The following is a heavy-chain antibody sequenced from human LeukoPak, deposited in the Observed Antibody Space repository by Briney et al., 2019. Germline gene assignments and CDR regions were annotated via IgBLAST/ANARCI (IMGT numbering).Heavy chain of an antibody. D-gene: IGHD1-1*01. Sequence: PSETLSLTCAVSGGSISSNNWWGWVRQPPGKGLEWIGEIYHSGSPNYNPSLKSRVTISVDKTRNHFSLNLSSVTAADTAVYYCARVNINNWHSCDYWGQGTLVTVSS. V-gene: IGHV4-4*02. J-gene: IGHJ4*02. CDR2: IYHSGSP. CDR3: ARVNINNWHSCDY. CDR1: GGSISSNNW.